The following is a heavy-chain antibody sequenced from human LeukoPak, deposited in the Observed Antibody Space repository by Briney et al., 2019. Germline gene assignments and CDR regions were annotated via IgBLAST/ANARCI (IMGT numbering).Heavy chain of an antibody. CDR1: GGSISTYY. J-gene: IGHJ4*02. Sequence: SETLSLTCTVSGGSISTYYWSWLRQPPGKGLEWIGYIYFSGSTNYNPSLKSRVTISVDTSKNQFSLKLSSVTAADTAVYYCARVRANYFDHWGQGILVTVSS. CDR2: IYFSGST. V-gene: IGHV4-59*01. CDR3: ARVRANYFDH.